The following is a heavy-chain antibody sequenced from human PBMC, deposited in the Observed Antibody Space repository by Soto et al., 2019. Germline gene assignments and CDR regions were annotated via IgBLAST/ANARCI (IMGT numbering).Heavy chain of an antibody. CDR1: GYSFTSYW. V-gene: IGHV5-51*01. D-gene: IGHD3-22*01. CDR2: IYPGDSDT. CDR3: ARRSGASLNYYDSSGKGYYGMDV. Sequence: PGESLKISCKGSGYSFTSYWIGWVRQMPGKGLEWMGIIYPGDSDTRYSPSFQGQVTISADKSISTAYLQWSSLKASDTAMYYCARRSGASLNYYDSSGKGYYGMDVWGQGTTVTV. J-gene: IGHJ6*02.